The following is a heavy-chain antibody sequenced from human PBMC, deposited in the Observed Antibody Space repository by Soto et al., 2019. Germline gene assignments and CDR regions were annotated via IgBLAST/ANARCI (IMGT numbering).Heavy chain of an antibody. D-gene: IGHD4-17*01. Sequence: QLQLQESGPGLVKPSETLSLTCTVSGGSLSSSSYYWVWIRQPPGKGLEWIGSIYYSGSTYYTPSLKSRVTNTVDTSKNQFSLKLSSVTAADTAVYYGARQDGDYDPYYFDYWGQGTLVTVSS. V-gene: IGHV4-39*01. CDR1: GGSLSSSSYY. J-gene: IGHJ4*02. CDR2: IYYSGST. CDR3: ARQDGDYDPYYFDY.